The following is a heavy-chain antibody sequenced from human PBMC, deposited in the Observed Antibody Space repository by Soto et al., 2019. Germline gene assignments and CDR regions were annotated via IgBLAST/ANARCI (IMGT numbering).Heavy chain of an antibody. J-gene: IGHJ5*02. V-gene: IGHV1-69*02. CDR2: LIPILGIA. D-gene: IGHD3-10*01. Sequence: QVQLVQSGAEVKKPGSSVKVSCKASGGTFSSYTISWVRQAPGQGLEWMGRLIPILGIANYAQKFQGRVTITADKSRSSAYMELSSLRSEDTDVYYCAACYYGSGSYPWGQGTLVTDSS. CDR3: AACYYGSGSYP. CDR1: GGTFSSYT.